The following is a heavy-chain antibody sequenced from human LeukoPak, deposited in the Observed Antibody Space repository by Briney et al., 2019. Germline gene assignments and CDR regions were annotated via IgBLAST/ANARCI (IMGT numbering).Heavy chain of an antibody. CDR3: AREVPAAMGYYYYYMDV. J-gene: IGHJ6*03. CDR1: GGSFSGYY. Sequence: PSETLSLTCAVYGGSFSGYYWSWIRQPPGKGLEWIGAINHSGSTNYNPSLKSRVTISVDTSKNQFSLKLSSVTAADTAVYYCAREVPAAMGYYYYYMDVWGKGTTVTVSS. D-gene: IGHD2-2*01. V-gene: IGHV4-34*01. CDR2: INHSGST.